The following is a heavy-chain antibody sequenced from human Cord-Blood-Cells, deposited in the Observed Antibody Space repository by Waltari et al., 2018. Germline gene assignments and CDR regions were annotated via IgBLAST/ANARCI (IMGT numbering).Heavy chain of an antibody. CDR1: GFTLVSYA. J-gene: IGHJ4*02. CDR3: ARDDQDILTGYYFDY. Sequence: QVQLVESGGGVVQPGRSLRLSCADSGFTLVSYAMHWLRQAPGKGLGWVAVISYDGSNKYYADSVKGRFTISRDNSKNTLYLQMNSLRAEDTAVYYCARDDQDILTGYYFDYWGQGTLVTVSS. CDR2: ISYDGSNK. D-gene: IGHD3-9*01. V-gene: IGHV3-30-3*01.